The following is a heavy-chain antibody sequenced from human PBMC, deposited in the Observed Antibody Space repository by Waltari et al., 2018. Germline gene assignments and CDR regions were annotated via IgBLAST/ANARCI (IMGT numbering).Heavy chain of an antibody. J-gene: IGHJ4*02. Sequence: QVQLQESGPGLVKPSQTLSLTCTVSGGSISSGDYYWSWIRQPPGKGLEWIGYIYYSGSTYYNPSLKSRVTISVDTSKNQFSLKLSSVTAADTAVYYCARDGSDLYSGYEYFDYWGQGTLVTVSS. CDR2: IYYSGST. CDR3: ARDGSDLYSGYEYFDY. D-gene: IGHD5-12*01. V-gene: IGHV4-30-4*08. CDR1: GGSISSGDYY.